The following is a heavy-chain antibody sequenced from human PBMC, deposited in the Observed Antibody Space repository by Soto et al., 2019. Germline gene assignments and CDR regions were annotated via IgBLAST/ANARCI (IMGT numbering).Heavy chain of an antibody. CDR1: GYTLTELS. D-gene: IGHD2-21*02. CDR3: ATDRDGHDAFDI. Sequence: ASVKVSCKVSGYTLTELSMHWVRQAPGKGLEWMGGFDPEDGETIYAQKFQGRVTMTEDTSTDTAYMELSSLRSEDTAVYYCATDRDGHDAFDIWGQGTMVTVSS. CDR2: FDPEDGET. J-gene: IGHJ3*02. V-gene: IGHV1-24*01.